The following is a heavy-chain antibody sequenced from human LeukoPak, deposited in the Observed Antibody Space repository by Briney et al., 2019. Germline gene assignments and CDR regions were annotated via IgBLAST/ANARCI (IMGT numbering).Heavy chain of an antibody. CDR2: IYPGDSDT. CDR3: ARHAYSDYYFDY. V-gene: IGHV5-51*01. Sequence: GESLKISCKGSGYSFTSHWIGWVRQMPAKGLEWMGIIYPGDSDTRYSPSFQGQVTISADRSITTAYLEWSSLKASDTAMYYCARHAYSDYYFDYWGQGTLVTVSS. J-gene: IGHJ4*02. CDR1: GYSFTSHW. D-gene: IGHD4-11*01.